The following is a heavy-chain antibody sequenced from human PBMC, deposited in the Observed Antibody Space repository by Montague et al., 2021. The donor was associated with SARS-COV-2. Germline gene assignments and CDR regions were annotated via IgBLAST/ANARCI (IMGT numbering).Heavy chain of an antibody. CDR3: ARGTRAVQITPGFRY. V-gene: IGHV4-34*01. J-gene: IGHJ4*02. CDR2: VDHSGNT. Sequence: SETLSLTCAVYGGSFHIFSWGWIRQSPGKGLERIGEVDHSGNTKYNPSLKSRVPISVDTSKNQFSLNLTSVTAADTAIYYCARGTRAVQITPGFRYWGQGTQVAVSS. CDR1: GGSFHIFS. D-gene: IGHD5-24*01.